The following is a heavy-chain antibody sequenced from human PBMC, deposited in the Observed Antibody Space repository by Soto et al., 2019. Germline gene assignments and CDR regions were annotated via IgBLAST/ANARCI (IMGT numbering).Heavy chain of an antibody. CDR3: ARVVILVPTASTHYYYHMDV. D-gene: IGHD2-2*01. V-gene: IGHV1-69*01. CDR2: IIHIVGTG. CDR1: GGTFSNYA. Sequence: QVQLVQSGAEVRKPGSSVTVSCKASGGTFSNYASSWVRQAPGQGLEWMGGIIHIVGTGSYAQKFQGRVTITADEPTTTAYMELSSLRFEDTAVYYCARVVILVPTASTHYYYHMDVWGPGTTVTVSS. J-gene: IGHJ6*02.